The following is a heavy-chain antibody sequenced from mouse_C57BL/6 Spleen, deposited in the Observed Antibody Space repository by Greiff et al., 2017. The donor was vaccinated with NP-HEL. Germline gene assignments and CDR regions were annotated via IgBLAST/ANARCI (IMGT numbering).Heavy chain of an antibody. CDR2: IWGGGST. Sequence: VKLMESGPGLVQPSQSLSITCTVSGFSLTSYGVHWVRQSPGKGLEWLGVIWGGGSTDYNAAFISRLSISKDNSKSQVFFKMNSLQADDTAIYYCARDGSSYWYFDVWGTGTTVTVSS. J-gene: IGHJ1*03. D-gene: IGHD1-1*01. CDR1: GFSLTSYG. CDR3: ARDGSSYWYFDV. V-gene: IGHV2-2*01.